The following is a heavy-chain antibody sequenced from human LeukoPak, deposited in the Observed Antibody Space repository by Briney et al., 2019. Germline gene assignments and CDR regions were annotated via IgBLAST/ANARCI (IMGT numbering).Heavy chain of an antibody. CDR1: GYTFTGYY. V-gene: IGHV1-2*02. J-gene: IGHJ3*02. D-gene: IGHD2-15*01. CDR3: ASGRENCSGGSCYSSDDAFDI. Sequence: ASVTVSCKASGYTFTGYYMHWVRQAPGQGLEWMGWINPNSGGTNYAQKFQGRVTMTRDTSISTAYMELSRLRSDDTAVYYCASGRENCSGGSCYSSDDAFDIWGQGTMVTVSS. CDR2: INPNSGGT.